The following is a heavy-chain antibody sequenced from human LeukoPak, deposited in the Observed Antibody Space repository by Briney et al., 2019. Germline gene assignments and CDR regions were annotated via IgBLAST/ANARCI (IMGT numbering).Heavy chain of an antibody. D-gene: IGHD2-8*01. CDR2: INTNTENP. V-gene: IGHV7-4-1*02. Sequence: ASVKVSCKASGYTFTRYAMNWVRQAPGQGLEWMGWINTNTENPAYAQGFTGRFVFSLDTSVSTAYLQISSLKAEDTAVYYCARMGYCTRATCGGAFDFWGQGTLVTVSS. CDR3: ARMGYCTRATCGGAFDF. CDR1: GYTFTRYA. J-gene: IGHJ4*02.